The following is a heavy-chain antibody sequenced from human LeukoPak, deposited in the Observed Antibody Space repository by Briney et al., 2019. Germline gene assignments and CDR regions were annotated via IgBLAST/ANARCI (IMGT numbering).Heavy chain of an antibody. V-gene: IGHV4-34*01. CDR1: GGSFSGYY. J-gene: IGHJ4*02. Sequence: SETLSLTCAVYGGSFSGYYRSWIRHPPGKGLEWIGEINHGGSTNYNPSLKSRVTISVDTSKNQFSLKLRSVTAADTAVYYCARLWFGELVTDSWGQGTLVTVSS. D-gene: IGHD3-10*01. CDR2: INHGGST. CDR3: ARLWFGELVTDS.